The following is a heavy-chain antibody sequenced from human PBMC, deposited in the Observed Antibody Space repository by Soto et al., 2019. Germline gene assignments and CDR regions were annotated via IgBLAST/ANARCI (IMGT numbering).Heavy chain of an antibody. CDR3: ARLFLVVVTPVFWFDP. D-gene: IGHD2-21*02. CDR2: IYYSGST. V-gene: IGHV4-39*01. Sequence: SECLSLTCTVSGGSISSSSYYWGWIRQPPGKGLEWIGSIYYSGSTYYNPSLKSRVTVSVDTSKNQFSLKLSSVTAADTAVYYCARLFLVVVTPVFWFDPRGQGSLVTVSS. CDR1: GGSISSSSYY. J-gene: IGHJ5*02.